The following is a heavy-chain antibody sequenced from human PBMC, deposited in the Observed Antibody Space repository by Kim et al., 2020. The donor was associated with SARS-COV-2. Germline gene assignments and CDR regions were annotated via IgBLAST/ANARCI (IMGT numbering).Heavy chain of an antibody. V-gene: IGHV4-34*01. CDR3: ARGRGIAARFQTTIDP. J-gene: IGHJ5*02. Sequence: SETLSLTCAVYGGSFSGYYWSWIRQPPGKGLEWMGEINHSGSTNYNPSLKSRVTISVDTSKNQFSLKLSSVTAADTAVYYCARGRGIAARFQTTIDPWGQGTLVTVSS. D-gene: IGHD6-6*01. CDR1: GGSFSGYY. CDR2: INHSGST.